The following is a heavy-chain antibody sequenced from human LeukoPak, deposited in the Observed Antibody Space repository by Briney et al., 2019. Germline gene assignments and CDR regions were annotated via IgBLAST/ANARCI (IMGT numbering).Heavy chain of an antibody. J-gene: IGHJ5*02. V-gene: IGHV5-51*01. CDR2: IYPGDSDT. Sequence: PGESLKISCKGSGYSFTSYWIGWVRQMPGKGLEWMGIIYPGDSDTRYSPSFQGQVTISADKSISTAYLQWSSLKASDTAMYYCARQWTEYCSGGSCYRNWFDPWGQGTLVTVSS. CDR3: ARQWTEYCSGGSCYRNWFDP. CDR1: GYSFTSYW. D-gene: IGHD2-15*01.